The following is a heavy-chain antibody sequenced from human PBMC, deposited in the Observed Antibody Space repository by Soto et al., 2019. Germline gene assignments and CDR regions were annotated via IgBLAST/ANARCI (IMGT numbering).Heavy chain of an antibody. Sequence: SSETLSLTCAVYGGSFSGYYWSWIRQPPGKGLEWIGEINHSGSTNYNPSLKSRVTISVDTSKNQFSLKLSSVTAADTAVYYCARAYIAAAGTHDWFDPWGQGTLVTVSS. CDR1: GGSFSGYY. V-gene: IGHV4-34*01. CDR3: ARAYIAAAGTHDWFDP. J-gene: IGHJ5*02. D-gene: IGHD6-13*01. CDR2: INHSGST.